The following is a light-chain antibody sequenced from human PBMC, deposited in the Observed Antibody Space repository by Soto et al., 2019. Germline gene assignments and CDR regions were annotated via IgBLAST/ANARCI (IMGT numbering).Light chain of an antibody. V-gene: IGKV1-5*03. CDR3: QQYYSYWT. CDR1: QSISSW. CDR2: KAS. J-gene: IGKJ1*01. Sequence: DXXMTQSXSTLXASVGDRVTITCRASQSISSWLAWYQHKPAKAPKLLIHKASSLESGVPSRFSGSGSGTEFTLTISSLQPDDFATYYCQQYYSYWTFGQGTKVEI.